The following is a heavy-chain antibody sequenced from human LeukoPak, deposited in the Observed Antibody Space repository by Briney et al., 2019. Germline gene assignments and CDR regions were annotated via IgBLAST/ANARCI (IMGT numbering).Heavy chain of an antibody. V-gene: IGHV3-48*01. J-gene: IGHJ4*02. CDR3: ARDRLTSGSYFFDY. Sequence: GGSLRLSCAASAFTFSDYSMNWVRQAPGKGLEWISYISGGSSTIYYADSVRGRFTISRDNAKNSMYLQMNSLRAEDTAVYYCARDRLTSGSYFFDYWGQGTLVTVSS. CDR2: ISGGSSTI. D-gene: IGHD1-26*01. CDR1: AFTFSDYS.